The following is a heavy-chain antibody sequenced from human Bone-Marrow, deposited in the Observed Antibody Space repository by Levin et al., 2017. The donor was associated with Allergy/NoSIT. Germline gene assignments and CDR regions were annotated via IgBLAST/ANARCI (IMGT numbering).Heavy chain of an antibody. V-gene: IGHV4-4*07. CDR2: IFTTGST. D-gene: IGHD3-10*01. Sequence: SETLSLTCLVSGGSNSNYYWSWIRQPAGKGLEWIGNIFTTGSTNYNPSLKNRVTMSMGPSKNQFSLNLTSVTAADTAVYDCARGGNWFDPWGQGTPVTVSS. CDR1: GGSNSNYY. CDR3: ARGGNWFDP. J-gene: IGHJ5*02.